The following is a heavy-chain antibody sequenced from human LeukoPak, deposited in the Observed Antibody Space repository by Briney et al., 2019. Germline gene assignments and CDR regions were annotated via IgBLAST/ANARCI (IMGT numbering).Heavy chain of an antibody. Sequence: PGGSLRLSCAASGFTFGSYGMHWVRQAPGKGLEWVAAISYDGSNEYYLDSVKGRFTVSRDNSKNTLNLQMNTLTPEDTAVYYYAKDGFWTTKTSYHGAHFFDHWGQGTLVTVSS. V-gene: IGHV3-30*18. CDR1: GFTFGSYG. J-gene: IGHJ4*02. CDR2: ISYDGSNE. D-gene: IGHD3/OR15-3a*01. CDR3: AKDGFWTTKTSYHGAHFFDH.